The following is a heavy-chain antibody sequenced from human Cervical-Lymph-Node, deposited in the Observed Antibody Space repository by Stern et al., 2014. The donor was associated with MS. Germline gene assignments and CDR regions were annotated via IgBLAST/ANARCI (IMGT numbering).Heavy chain of an antibody. Sequence: VQLVESGAEVKKPGASVKVSCKASGHTFAVHWVRQAPGQRLEGMGRIITGNGDTNYSQKFQGRVTITRDTFASTAYMELRSLRSEDAAVYYCTSLSGPLDSWGQGTLVTVSS. V-gene: IGHV1-3*04. CDR1: GHTFA. CDR2: IITGNGDT. J-gene: IGHJ5*01. CDR3: TSLSGPLDS. D-gene: IGHD3-10*01.